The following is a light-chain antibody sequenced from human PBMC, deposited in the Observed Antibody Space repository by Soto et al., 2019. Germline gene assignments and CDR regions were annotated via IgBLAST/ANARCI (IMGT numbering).Light chain of an antibody. J-gene: IGKJ1*01. V-gene: IGKV3-20*01. CDR3: QQYGYSRT. Sequence: VLTQSPGTLSLSPGERATLSCRASQTLSSRHLAWYQQKPGQAPRLLIYGSSSRATDIPDRLSGSGSGTEFTLTISTLEPEDFAIYDCQQYGYSRTFGQGTKVDIK. CDR1: QTLSSRH. CDR2: GSS.